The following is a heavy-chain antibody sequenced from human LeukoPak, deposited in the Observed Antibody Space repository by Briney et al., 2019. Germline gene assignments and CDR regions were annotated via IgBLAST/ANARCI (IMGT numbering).Heavy chain of an antibody. D-gene: IGHD3-10*01. Sequence: GGSLRLSCAASGFTFSSYSMSWVRQAPGKGLEWVAVISCDGSNKYYADSVKGRFTVSRDKSKNTLYLQMNSLRAEDTAVYYCARDTYYYGSGSYYQSWYFDLWGRGTLVTVSS. CDR3: ARDTYYYGSGSYYQSWYFDL. V-gene: IGHV3-30*03. J-gene: IGHJ2*01. CDR1: GFTFSSYS. CDR2: ISCDGSNK.